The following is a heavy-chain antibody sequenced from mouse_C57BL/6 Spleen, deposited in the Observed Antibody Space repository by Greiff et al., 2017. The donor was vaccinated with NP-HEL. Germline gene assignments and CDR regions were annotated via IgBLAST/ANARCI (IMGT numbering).Heavy chain of an antibody. V-gene: IGHV1-78*01. CDR2: IYPRDGST. CDR1: GYTFTDHT. CDR3: ARQDYYGGFAY. D-gene: IGHD1-1*01. Sequence: QVQLQQSDAELVKPGASVKISCKVSGYTFTDHTIHWMKQRPEQGLEWIGYIYPRDGSTKHNETFKGKATFTADKSSSTAYMQLNSLTSEDSAVYFCARQDYYGGFAYWGQGTLVTVSA. J-gene: IGHJ3*01.